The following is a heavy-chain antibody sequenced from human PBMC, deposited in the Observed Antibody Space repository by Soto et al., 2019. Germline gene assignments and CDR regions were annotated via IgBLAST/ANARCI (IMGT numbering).Heavy chain of an antibody. Sequence: EVQLVESGGGLVKPGGSLRLSCAASGFTFSSYTMNWVRQAPGKGLVWVSSISSGSSYIYYADSMKGRFTISRHNAKNALYLQMNSLRAEDTAVYYCERGVLTDSGTCYWGRGTLGTVSS. J-gene: IGHJ4*02. CDR3: ERGVLTDSGTCY. CDR2: ISSGSSYI. D-gene: IGHD2-15*01. CDR1: GFTFSSYT. V-gene: IGHV3-21*01.